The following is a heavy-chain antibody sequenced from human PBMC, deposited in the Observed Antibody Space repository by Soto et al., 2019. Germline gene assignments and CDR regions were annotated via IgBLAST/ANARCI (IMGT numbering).Heavy chain of an antibody. V-gene: IGHV1-69*12. CDR3: ARLAVAGTTSHYYYGMDV. Sequence: QVQLVQSGAEVKKPGSSVKVSCKASGGTFSSYAISWVRQAPGQGLEWMGGIIPIFGTANYAQKFQGRVTITADESTSTAYMELSSLRSEDTAVYYCARLAVAGTTSHYYYGMDVWGQGTPVTVSS. CDR2: IIPIFGTA. J-gene: IGHJ6*02. CDR1: GGTFSSYA. D-gene: IGHD6-19*01.